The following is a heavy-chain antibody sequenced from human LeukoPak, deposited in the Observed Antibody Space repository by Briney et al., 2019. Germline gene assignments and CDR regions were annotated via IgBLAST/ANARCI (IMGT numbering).Heavy chain of an antibody. CDR2: IKQDGSEK. Sequence: GGSVTLSCAASGFTFSSYWMSWLRQAPGKGREWVANIKQDGSEKYCGDSVKGRFTISRDNAKNSLYLQMNSLRAEDTAVYYCARERIADYGGNGDTDYWGQGTLVTVSS. CDR3: ARERIADYGGNGDTDY. CDR1: GFTFSSYW. J-gene: IGHJ4*02. D-gene: IGHD4-23*01. V-gene: IGHV3-7*01.